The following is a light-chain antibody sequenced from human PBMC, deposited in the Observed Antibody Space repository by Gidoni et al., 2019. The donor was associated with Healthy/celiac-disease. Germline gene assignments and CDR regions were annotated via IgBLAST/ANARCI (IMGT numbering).Light chain of an antibody. CDR1: QSISSY. CDR2: AAS. CDR3: QQSYSTPGPT. J-gene: IGKJ5*01. Sequence: DIQMTQSPSSLSASVGDRVTITCRASQSISSYFNWYQQKPGKAPKLLIYAASSLQSGVPSRFSGSGSGTDFTLTISSLQPEDFATYYCQQSYSTPGPTFGQGTRLEIK. V-gene: IGKV1-39*01.